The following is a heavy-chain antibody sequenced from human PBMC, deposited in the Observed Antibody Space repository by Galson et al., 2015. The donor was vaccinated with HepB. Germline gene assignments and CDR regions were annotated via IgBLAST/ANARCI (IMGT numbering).Heavy chain of an antibody. V-gene: IGHV3-7*03. CDR1: GFTFSSYW. CDR2: IKHDGSEK. J-gene: IGHJ3*02. CDR3: ARVVFRPGADAFDM. Sequence: SLRLSCAASGFTFSSYWMSWVRQAPGKGLEWVASIKHDGSEKYYSDSVKDRFTISRDDAKKSVYLQMNSLGAEDTAVYYCARVVFRPGADAFDMWGQGTMVTVSS. D-gene: IGHD4/OR15-4a*01.